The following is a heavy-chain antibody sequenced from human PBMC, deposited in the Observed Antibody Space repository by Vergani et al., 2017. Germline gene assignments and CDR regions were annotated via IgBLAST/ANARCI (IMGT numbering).Heavy chain of an antibody. CDR3: TTYCSSTSCYLGEDHGY. CDR2: IYPGDSDT. V-gene: IGHV5-51*01. CDR1: GYSFTSYW. Sequence: EVQLVQSGAEVKKPGESLKISCKGSGYSFTSYWIGWVRQMPGKGLEWMGIIYPGDSDTRYSPSFQGQVTISANKSISTAYLQWSSLKASDTAMYYCTTYCSSTSCYLGEDHGYWGQGTLVTVSS. D-gene: IGHD2-2*01. J-gene: IGHJ4*02.